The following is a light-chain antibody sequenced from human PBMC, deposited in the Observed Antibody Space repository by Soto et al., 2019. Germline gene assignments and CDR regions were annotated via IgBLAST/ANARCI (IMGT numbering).Light chain of an antibody. Sequence: SPATVCVSPGERAARSCRPSQSVSFSSLAWYQHKPGRAPRLLIYGKSRRATGIPDRFSGSGSGTNFTIIICQVGDEDFGGYFCQQHDSSSLTFGEGTKVDIK. CDR2: GKS. V-gene: IGKV3-20*01. CDR1: QSVSFSS. CDR3: QQHDSSSLT. J-gene: IGKJ4*01.